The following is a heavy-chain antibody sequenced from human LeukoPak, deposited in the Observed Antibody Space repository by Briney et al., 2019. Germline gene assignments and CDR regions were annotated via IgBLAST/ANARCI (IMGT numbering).Heavy chain of an antibody. Sequence: PGRSLRLSCAGSGFTFDDYAMHWVRQAPGKGLEWVSGISWNSGSIGYADSVKGRFTISRDNAKNSLYLQMNSLRAEDTALYYCAKHMDYYDSSGAIDYWGQGTLVTVSS. D-gene: IGHD3-22*01. J-gene: IGHJ4*02. CDR2: ISWNSGSI. CDR1: GFTFDDYA. CDR3: AKHMDYYDSSGAIDY. V-gene: IGHV3-9*01.